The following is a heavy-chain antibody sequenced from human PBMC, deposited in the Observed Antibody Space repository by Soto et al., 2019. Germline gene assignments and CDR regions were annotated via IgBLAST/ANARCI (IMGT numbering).Heavy chain of an antibody. V-gene: IGHV3-30-3*01. CDR3: ARGGDEWFGELLSRRIDY. CDR1: GFTFSSYA. D-gene: IGHD3-10*01. Sequence: QVQLVESGGGVVQPGRSLRLSCAASGFTFSSYAMHWVRQAPGKGLEWVVVISYDASNKYYADSVKGRFTISRDNSKNTLYLQMNSLRAEETAVYYCARGGDEWFGELLSRRIDYWGQGTLVTVSS. J-gene: IGHJ4*02. CDR2: ISYDASNK.